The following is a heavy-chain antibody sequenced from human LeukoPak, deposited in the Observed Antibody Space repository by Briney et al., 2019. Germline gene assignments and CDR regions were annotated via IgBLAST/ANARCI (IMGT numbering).Heavy chain of an antibody. CDR1: GFTFRSSG. CDR3: AKDQVVPFDY. CDR2: ISSSDTTT. D-gene: IGHD2-2*01. V-gene: IGHV3-23*01. Sequence: GGSLRLSCAASGFTFRSSGMSWVRQAPGKGLEWVSYISSSDTTTHYADSVKGRFTISRDNSKNTLYLQMNSLRAEDTAVYFCAKDQVVPFDYWGQGTLVTVSS. J-gene: IGHJ4*02.